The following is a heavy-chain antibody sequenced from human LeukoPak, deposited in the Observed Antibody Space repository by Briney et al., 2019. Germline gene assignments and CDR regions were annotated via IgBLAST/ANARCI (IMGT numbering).Heavy chain of an antibody. V-gene: IGHV3-21*01. D-gene: IGHD2-21*01. CDR1: GFTFSSYS. Sequence: GGSLRLSCAASGFTFSSYSMNWVRQAPGKGLEWVSSISSSSSYIYYADSVKGRFTISRVNAKNSLHLQMNSLRAEDTAVYYCARVGIGAFDIWGQGTMVTVSS. CDR3: ARVGIGAFDI. CDR2: ISSSSSYI. J-gene: IGHJ3*02.